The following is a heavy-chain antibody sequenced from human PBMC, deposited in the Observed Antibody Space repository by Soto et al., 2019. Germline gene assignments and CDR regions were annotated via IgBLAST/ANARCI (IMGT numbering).Heavy chain of an antibody. Sequence: GGSLRLSCAASGFTFSDYYMSWIRQAPGKGLEWISYISGSNIYTNYADSVKGRFTISRANANNSLYLQMDSLRVEDTAVYYCARDGGEVIPAAIGGGYGMDVWGQGTTVTVSS. CDR3: ARDGGEVIPAAIGGGYGMDV. J-gene: IGHJ6*02. V-gene: IGHV3-11*06. CDR2: ISGSNIYT. CDR1: GFTFSDYY. D-gene: IGHD2-2*01.